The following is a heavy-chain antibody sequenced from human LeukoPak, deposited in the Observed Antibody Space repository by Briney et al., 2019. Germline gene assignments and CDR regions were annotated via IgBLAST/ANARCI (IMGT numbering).Heavy chain of an antibody. D-gene: IGHD1-26*01. Sequence: SETLSLTCTVSGGSIGSSTYYWGWVRQPPGKGLEWIGSIFHSGSTYYNPSLKSRVTISVDTSKNYFSLKLNSVTAADTAVYYCAALLGGSSEYWGQGTLVTASS. CDR3: AALLGGSSEY. J-gene: IGHJ4*02. CDR2: IFHSGST. CDR1: GGSIGSSTYY. V-gene: IGHV4-39*07.